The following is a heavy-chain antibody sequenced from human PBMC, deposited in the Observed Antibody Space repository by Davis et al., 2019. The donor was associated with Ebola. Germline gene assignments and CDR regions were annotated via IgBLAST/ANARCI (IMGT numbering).Heavy chain of an antibody. Sequence: GESLKISCAASGFTFSSYGMHWVRQAPGKGLEWVAVISYDGSNKYYADSVKGRFTISRDNSKNTLYLQMNSLRAEDTAVYYCAKDKAITTGTTYMDVWGQGTTVTVSS. CDR3: AKDKAITTGTTYMDV. D-gene: IGHD1-1*01. CDR1: GFTFSSYG. J-gene: IGHJ6*02. V-gene: IGHV3-30*18. CDR2: ISYDGSNK.